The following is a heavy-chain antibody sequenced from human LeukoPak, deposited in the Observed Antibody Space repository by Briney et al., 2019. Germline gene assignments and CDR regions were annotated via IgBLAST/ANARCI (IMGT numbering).Heavy chain of an antibody. Sequence: ASVKVSCKASGYTFTSSYMHWVRQAPGQGLEWMGWINPNSGGTNYAQKFQGRVTMTRDTSISTAYMELSRLRSDDTAVYYCASSYSSGWYVAFDIWGQGTMVTVSS. CDR2: INPNSGGT. J-gene: IGHJ3*02. CDR1: GYTFTSSY. V-gene: IGHV1-2*02. D-gene: IGHD6-19*01. CDR3: ASSYSSGWYVAFDI.